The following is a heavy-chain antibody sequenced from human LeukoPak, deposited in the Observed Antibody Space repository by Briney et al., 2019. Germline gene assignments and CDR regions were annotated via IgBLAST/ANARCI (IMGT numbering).Heavy chain of an antibody. CDR3: ARAYGSGSYYN. D-gene: IGHD3-10*01. CDR1: GFPFSSYE. J-gene: IGHJ4*02. CDR2: ISSSGSTI. V-gene: IGHV3-48*03. Sequence: GGSLRLSCAASGFPFSSYEMNWVRQAPGKALEWVSYISSSGSTIYYADSVKGRFTISRDNAKNSLYLQMNSLRAEDTAVYYCARAYGSGSYYNWGQGTLVTVSS.